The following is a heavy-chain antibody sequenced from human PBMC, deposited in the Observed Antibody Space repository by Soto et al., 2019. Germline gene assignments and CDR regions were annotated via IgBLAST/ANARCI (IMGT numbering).Heavy chain of an antibody. D-gene: IGHD5-18*01. V-gene: IGHV1-69*12. Sequence: QVQLVQSGAEVKKPESSVKVSCKAPGGTFSTYAISWVRQAPGQGLEWMGGIIPMFGTANYAQRFQDRVTITADESTNTVYMERSGLRSEDTAVYFCASGIQLWLRRINNGYAGWGQGTLVTVSS. CDR1: GGTFSTYA. J-gene: IGHJ4*02. CDR2: IIPMFGTA. CDR3: ASGIQLWLRRINNGYAG.